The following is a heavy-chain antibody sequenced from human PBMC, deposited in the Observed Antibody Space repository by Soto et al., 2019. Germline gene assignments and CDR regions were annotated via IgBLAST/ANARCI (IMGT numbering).Heavy chain of an antibody. D-gene: IGHD6-19*01. Sequence: QITLKESGPTLVKPTQTLTLTCTFSGFSLSTSGVGVGWIRQPPGKALEWLALIYWNDDKRYSPSLKSRLTITKDTSKNQVVLTMTNMYPVNTATYYCAHRGITYSSGWYRNCAYWGQGTLVTVSS. CDR3: AHRGITYSSGWYRNCAY. V-gene: IGHV2-5*01. CDR1: GFSLSTSGVG. J-gene: IGHJ4*02. CDR2: IYWNDDK.